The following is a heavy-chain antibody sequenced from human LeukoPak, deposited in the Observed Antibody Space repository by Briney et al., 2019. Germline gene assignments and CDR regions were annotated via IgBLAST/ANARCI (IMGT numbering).Heavy chain of an antibody. CDR3: ARRDGSYFDY. D-gene: IGHD5-24*01. CDR1: GYTFTDYW. J-gene: IGHJ4*02. Sequence: GESLKISCKGSGYTFTDYWIAWVRQMPGKALEWMGIIYPPDSDTRYSPSFQGQVTISVDKSINTAYLQWSSLKASDTAMYYCARRDGSYFDYWGQGIMVTVSS. V-gene: IGHV5-51*01. CDR2: IYPPDSDT.